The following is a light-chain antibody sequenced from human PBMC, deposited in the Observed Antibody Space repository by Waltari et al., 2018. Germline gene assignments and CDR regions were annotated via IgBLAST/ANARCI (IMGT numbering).Light chain of an antibody. Sequence: QSALIQPASVSGSPGQSITTSCPGTSSNLGSYNLVPWYQQYPGKAPKVMIYEVYKRPSGVSNRFSGSKSGNTASLTISGLQAEDETDYYCCSYAGSNSWVFGGGTKVTVL. CDR3: CSYAGSNSWV. J-gene: IGLJ3*02. V-gene: IGLV2-23*02. CDR1: SSNLGSYNL. CDR2: EVY.